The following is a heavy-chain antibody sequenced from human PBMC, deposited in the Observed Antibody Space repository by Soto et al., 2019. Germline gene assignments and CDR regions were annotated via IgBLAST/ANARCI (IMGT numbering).Heavy chain of an antibody. CDR2: ISSSSSYI. J-gene: IGHJ4*02. CDR1: GFTFSSYS. Sequence: PGGSLRLSCAASGFTFSSYSMNWVRQAPGKGLEWVSSISSSSSYIYYADSVKGRFTISRGNAKNSLYLQMNSLRAEDTAVYYCVVPGYXDSSGYRNDYWGQGTLVTVSS. V-gene: IGHV3-21*01. CDR3: VVPGYXDSSGYRNDY. D-gene: IGHD3-22*01.